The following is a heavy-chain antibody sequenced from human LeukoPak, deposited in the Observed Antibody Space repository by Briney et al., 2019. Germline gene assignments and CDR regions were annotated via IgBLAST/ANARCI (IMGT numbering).Heavy chain of an antibody. CDR2: IYTSGST. V-gene: IGHV4-4*07. J-gene: IGHJ5*02. CDR1: GGSISSYY. CDR3: ARTRGYGDKYNWFDP. D-gene: IGHD4-17*01. Sequence: SETLSLTCTVSGGSISSYYWSWIRQPAGKGLEWIGRIYTSGSTNYNPSLKSRVTMSVDTSKNQFSLKLSSVTAADTAVYYCARTRGYGDKYNWFDPWGQGTLVTVSS.